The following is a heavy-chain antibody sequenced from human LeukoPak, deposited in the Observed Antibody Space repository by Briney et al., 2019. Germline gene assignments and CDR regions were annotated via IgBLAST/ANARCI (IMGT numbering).Heavy chain of an antibody. V-gene: IGHV4-4*02. J-gene: IGHJ5*02. CDR2: IFHSGSS. Sequence: SETLSLTCAVSGGSISSGNWWSWVRQPPGKGLEWIGEIFHSGSSNYNPSLKSRVTISVDTSKNQFSLKLSSVTAADTAVYYCASSSYGYYFVHWGQGTLVTVSS. CDR1: GGSISSGNW. CDR3: ASSSYGYYFVH. D-gene: IGHD5-18*01.